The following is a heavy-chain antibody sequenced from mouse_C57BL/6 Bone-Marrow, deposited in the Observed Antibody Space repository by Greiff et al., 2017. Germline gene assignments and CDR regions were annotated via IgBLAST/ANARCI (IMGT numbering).Heavy chain of an antibody. J-gene: IGHJ2*01. CDR3: TRRERD. V-gene: IGHV14-4*01. CDR2: LDPENGDT. CDR1: GFNIKDDY. Sequence: EVQLQQSGAELVRPGASVKLSCTASGFNIKDDYMHWVKQRPEQGLEWIGWLDPENGDTAYASKFQGKATITADTSSNTAYLQLSSLTSEDTAVYYCTRRERDWGQGTTLTVAS.